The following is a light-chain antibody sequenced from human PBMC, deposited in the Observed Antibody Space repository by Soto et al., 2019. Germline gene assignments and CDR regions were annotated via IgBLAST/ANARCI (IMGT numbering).Light chain of an antibody. Sequence: AIQLTQSPPSLSASVGDRVTITCRASQGISSAVAWYQQKPGKAPKVLMYDASSMESGVPSRFSGSGSGTDFTLTISSLQPEDFATYYCQQFNSEPFTFGPGTKVGIK. CDR3: QQFNSEPFT. V-gene: IGKV1-13*02. CDR2: DAS. J-gene: IGKJ3*01. CDR1: QGISSA.